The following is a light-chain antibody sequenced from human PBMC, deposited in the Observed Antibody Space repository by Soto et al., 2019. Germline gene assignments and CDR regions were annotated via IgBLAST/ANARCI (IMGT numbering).Light chain of an antibody. V-gene: IGKV3-11*01. CDR3: QPRLHWPIT. Sequence: EIVLTQSPATLSLSPGDRVTLSCRASQTVGRYLSWYQHSPGQGPRLLVYDASNRATGIPARFSGSGSETDFTLTITSLEPEDFAVYYCQPRLHWPITFCQGTRLEIK. CDR2: DAS. CDR1: QTVGRY. J-gene: IGKJ5*01.